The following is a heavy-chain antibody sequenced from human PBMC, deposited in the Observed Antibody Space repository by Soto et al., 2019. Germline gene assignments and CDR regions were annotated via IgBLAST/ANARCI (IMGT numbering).Heavy chain of an antibody. CDR1: GYSISSGYY. CDR3: ARSSHRATIDY. J-gene: IGHJ4*02. Sequence: SETLSLTCTVSGYSISSGYYWGWIRQPPGKGLEWIGRIYHSGSTYYNPSLKSRVTISVDTSKNQFSLKMSSVTAADTAVYYCARSSHRATIDYWGQGTLVTVSS. D-gene: IGHD5-12*01. CDR2: IYHSGST. V-gene: IGHV4-38-2*02.